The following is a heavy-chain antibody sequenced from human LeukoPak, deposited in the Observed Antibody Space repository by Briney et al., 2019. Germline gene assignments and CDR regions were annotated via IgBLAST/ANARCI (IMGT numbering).Heavy chain of an antibody. CDR1: EFTVSSYA. J-gene: IGHJ5*02. CDR3: ATDSPSSGWYT. V-gene: IGHV3-23*01. CDR2: ISGSGGST. D-gene: IGHD6-19*01. Sequence: PGVSLRLSCAASEFTVSSYAMSWVRQAPGKGLEGVSVISGSGGSTYYADSVKGRFTISRDTSKDTLYLQMQSLRAEAGALYYCATDSPSSGWYTWGQGTLVTVSS.